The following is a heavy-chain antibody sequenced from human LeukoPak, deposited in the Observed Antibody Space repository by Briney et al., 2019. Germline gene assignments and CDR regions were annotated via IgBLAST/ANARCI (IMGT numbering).Heavy chain of an antibody. J-gene: IGHJ4*02. CDR2: IKQDGSEK. CDR3: ASGNTLYGSGGGYFDY. CDR1: GFTFSDYY. D-gene: IGHD3-10*01. V-gene: IGHV3-7*01. Sequence: PGGSLRLSCAASGFTFSDYYMSWIRQAPGKGLEWVANIKQDGSEKYYVDSVKGRFTISRDNSKNTLYLQMNSLRAEDTAVYYCASGNTLYGSGGGYFDYWGQGTLVTVSS.